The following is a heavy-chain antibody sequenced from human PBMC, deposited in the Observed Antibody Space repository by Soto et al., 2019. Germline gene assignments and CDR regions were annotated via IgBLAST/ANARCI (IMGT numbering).Heavy chain of an antibody. CDR2: ISSSSSTI. J-gene: IGHJ4*02. V-gene: IGHV3-48*02. CDR1: GFTFSSYS. CDR3: ARVSVDTAMVTANIDY. Sequence: GGSLRLSCAASGFTFSSYSMNWVRQAPGKGLEWVSYISSSSSTIYYADSVKGRFTISRDNAKNSLYLQMNSLRDEDTVVYYCARVSVDTAMVTANIDYWGQGTLVTVSS. D-gene: IGHD5-18*01.